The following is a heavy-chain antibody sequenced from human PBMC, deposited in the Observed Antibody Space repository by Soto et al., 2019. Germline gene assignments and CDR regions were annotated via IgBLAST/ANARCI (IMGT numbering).Heavy chain of an antibody. CDR2: ISGSGGST. V-gene: IGHV3-23*01. Sequence: GGSLRLSCASSGFTFSSYAMSLVRQAPGKGLEWVSAISGSGGSTYYADSVKGHVTISADKSISTAYLQWDSLKASDTAMYYCARRLKDGNGMDVWGQGTTVTVSS. D-gene: IGHD2-15*01. CDR1: GFTFSSYA. CDR3: ARRLKDGNGMDV. J-gene: IGHJ6*02.